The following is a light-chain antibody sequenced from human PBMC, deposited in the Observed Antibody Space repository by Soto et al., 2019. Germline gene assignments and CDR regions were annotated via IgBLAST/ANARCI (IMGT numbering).Light chain of an antibody. V-gene: IGKV3-20*01. J-gene: IGKJ4*01. CDR3: KQYGSSPAVT. CDR1: QSVSSSY. Sequence: EIVLTQSPGTLSLSPGERATLSCRASQSVSSSYLAWYQQKPGQAPRLLIYGASSRATGIPDRVSGSGSGTDFTLTISRLEPEDFAVYYCKQYGSSPAVTFGGGTKVEIK. CDR2: GAS.